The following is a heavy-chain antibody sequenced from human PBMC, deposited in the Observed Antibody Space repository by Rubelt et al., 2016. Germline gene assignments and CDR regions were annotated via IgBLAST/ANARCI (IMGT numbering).Heavy chain of an antibody. CDR3: ARDLYKGPRWLVAY. Sequence: QVQLVQSGAEVKKPGASVKVSCKASGYTFTGYYMHWVRQAPGQGLEWMGWINPKSGGTNYAQKFQGRVTMTRDTSISTAYMELSRLRSDDTAGYYCARDLYKGPRWLVAYWGQGTLVTVSS. CDR2: INPKSGGT. J-gene: IGHJ4*02. CDR1: GYTFTGYY. V-gene: IGHV1-2*02. D-gene: IGHD6-19*01.